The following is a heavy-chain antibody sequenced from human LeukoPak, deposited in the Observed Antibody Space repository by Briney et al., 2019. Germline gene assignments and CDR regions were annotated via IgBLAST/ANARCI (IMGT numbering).Heavy chain of an antibody. CDR1: GGSISSYY. J-gene: IGHJ4*02. CDR2: IYYSGST. Sequence: SETLSLTCTVSGGSISSYYWSWIRQPPGKGLEWIGYIYYSGSTNYNPSLKSRVTISVDTSKNQFSLKLSSVTSADTAVYYCARRNSVPVAFDYWGQEPLVTVP. V-gene: IGHV4-59*01. D-gene: IGHD2-15*01. CDR3: ARRNSVPVAFDY.